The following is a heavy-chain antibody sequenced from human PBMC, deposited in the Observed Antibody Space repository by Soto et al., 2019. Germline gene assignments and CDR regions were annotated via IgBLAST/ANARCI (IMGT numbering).Heavy chain of an antibody. CDR1: GFTVSNNY. Sequence: EVQLVESGGGLIQPGGSLRLSCAVSGFTVSNNYMSWVRQAPGKGLEGVSVIYSGGYTAYGDSVKGRFTISRDNSKNKLYIQMTTLRAAGAAGYYGATQPGGGGYWGQGTLVTVSS. J-gene: IGHJ4*02. D-gene: IGHD2-2*01. CDR3: ATQPGGGGY. V-gene: IGHV3-53*01. CDR2: IYSGGYT.